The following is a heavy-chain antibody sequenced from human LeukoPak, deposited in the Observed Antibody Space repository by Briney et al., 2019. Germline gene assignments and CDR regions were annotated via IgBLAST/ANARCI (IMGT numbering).Heavy chain of an antibody. D-gene: IGHD4-11*01. V-gene: IGHV3-33*06. CDR3: AKDAQRGFDYSNSLEY. J-gene: IGHJ4*02. CDR1: GVSFSTHW. Sequence: GGSLRLSCAASGVSFSTHWMTWVRQAPGKGLEWVAVWSDGTEKYYADAVKGRFTISRDNSRNTLHLQMNSLRGEDTAVYYCAKDAQRGFDYSNSLEYWGQGTLVTVSS. CDR2: WSDGTEK.